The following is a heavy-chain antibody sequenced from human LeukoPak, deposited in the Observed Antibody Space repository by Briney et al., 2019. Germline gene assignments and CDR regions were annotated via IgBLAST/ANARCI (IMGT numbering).Heavy chain of an antibody. Sequence: SETLSLTCTVSGGSISSYYWSWIRQPPGKGLEWIGYIYYSGTTNYNPSLKSRVTISVDTSKNQFSLKLSSVTAADTAVYYCAKGVYIAAAQYAYWGQGTLVTVSS. V-gene: IGHV4-59*01. D-gene: IGHD6-13*01. CDR2: IYYSGTT. J-gene: IGHJ4*02. CDR1: GGSISSYY. CDR3: AKGVYIAAAQYAY.